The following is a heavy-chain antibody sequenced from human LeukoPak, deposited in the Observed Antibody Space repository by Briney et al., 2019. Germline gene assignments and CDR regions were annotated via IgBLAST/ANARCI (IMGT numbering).Heavy chain of an antibody. CDR3: AKDLPGFFDY. J-gene: IGHJ4*02. CDR1: GFTFNNYA. Sequence: QPGGSLRLSCAASGFTFNNYAMSWVRQAPGKGLEWVSTISGSGASTYYTDSVKGRFTISRDNSKHTLYLQMNSLRAEDTAVYSCAKDLPGFFDYWGQGTLVTVSS. V-gene: IGHV3-23*01. CDR2: ISGSGAST.